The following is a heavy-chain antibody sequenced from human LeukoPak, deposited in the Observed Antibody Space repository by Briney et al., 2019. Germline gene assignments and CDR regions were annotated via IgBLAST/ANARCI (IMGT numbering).Heavy chain of an antibody. V-gene: IGHV3-23*01. D-gene: IGHD2-2*01. Sequence: GGSLRLSCAVSGFTFASYGMSWVRQAPGKGLEWVSGISGSVTNTYYADSVKGRFTISRDNSKNPLYLQMNSLRAEGTAVYYCAKGGCSSASCSRGDDDWGQGTLVTVSS. J-gene: IGHJ4*02. CDR2: ISGSVTNT. CDR1: GFTFASYG. CDR3: AKGGCSSASCSRGDDD.